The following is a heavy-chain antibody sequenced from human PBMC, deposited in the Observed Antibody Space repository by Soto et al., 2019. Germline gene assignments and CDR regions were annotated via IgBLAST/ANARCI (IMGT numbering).Heavy chain of an antibody. CDR2: MNPNSGNT. D-gene: IGHD7-27*01. CDR1: GYTFTSYD. CDR3: ARMGTGDPWYYYGMDV. J-gene: IGHJ6*02. Sequence: QVQLVQSGAEVMKPGASVKVSCKASGYTFTSYDINWVRQATGQGLEWMGWMNPNSGNTGYAQKFQGRVTMTRNTSISTAYMELSSLRSEDTAVYYCARMGTGDPWYYYGMDVWGQGTTVTVSS. V-gene: IGHV1-8*01.